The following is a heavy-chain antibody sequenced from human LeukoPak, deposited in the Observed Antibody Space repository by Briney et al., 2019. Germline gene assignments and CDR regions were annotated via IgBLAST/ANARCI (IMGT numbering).Heavy chain of an antibody. Sequence: GGSLRLSCAASGFTFSSYSMNWVRQAPGKGLEWVSSISSSSTYIYYADSVKGRFTISRDNAKNSLYLQMNSLRVEDTAVYYCARALLFYDSTGYYSASWGQGTLVTVSS. D-gene: IGHD3-22*01. CDR2: ISSSSTYI. CDR1: GFTFSSYS. CDR3: ARALLFYDSTGYYSAS. J-gene: IGHJ4*02. V-gene: IGHV3-21*01.